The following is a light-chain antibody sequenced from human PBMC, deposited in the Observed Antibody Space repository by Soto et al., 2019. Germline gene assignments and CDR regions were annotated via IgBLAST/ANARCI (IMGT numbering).Light chain of an antibody. Sequence: DIQMTQSPSSLSASVGDRVTITCRASQGINNHLAWFQQKPGKAPKSLIYLASSLQSGVPSRFSGSQSGTDFTLTISRLQPEDFATYYCQHYSSYPLTFVGGTKVEI. CDR1: QGINNH. CDR2: LAS. V-gene: IGKV1-16*01. J-gene: IGKJ4*01. CDR3: QHYSSYPLT.